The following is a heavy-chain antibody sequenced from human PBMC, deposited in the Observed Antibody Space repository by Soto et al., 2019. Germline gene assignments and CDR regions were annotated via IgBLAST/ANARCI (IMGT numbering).Heavy chain of an antibody. D-gene: IGHD2-15*01. Sequence: PGDSLKISCKASGYIFIDYWIGWVRQMPGKGLEWMGIVYPRDSDTRYSPSFQGQVTISADRSTGTAFLQWRSLKASDTALYYCASPPLTGYSIHFTYWGQGNLVTVSS. CDR1: GYIFIDYW. CDR2: VYPRDSDT. V-gene: IGHV5-51*01. J-gene: IGHJ4*02. CDR3: ASPPLTGYSIHFTY.